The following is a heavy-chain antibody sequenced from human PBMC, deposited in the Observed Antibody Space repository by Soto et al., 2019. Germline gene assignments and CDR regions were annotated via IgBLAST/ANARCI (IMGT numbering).Heavy chain of an antibody. J-gene: IGHJ2*01. CDR2: ISSSSSYT. CDR3: ARAVYSSSWPYFDL. Sequence: QVQLVESGGGLVKPGGSLRLSCAASGFTFSDYYMSWIRQAPGKGLEWVSYISSSSSYTNYADSVKGRFTISRDNAKNSQYLEMNSLRAEDTAVYYCARAVYSSSWPYFDLWGRGTLVTVSS. V-gene: IGHV3-11*05. CDR1: GFTFSDYY. D-gene: IGHD6-13*01.